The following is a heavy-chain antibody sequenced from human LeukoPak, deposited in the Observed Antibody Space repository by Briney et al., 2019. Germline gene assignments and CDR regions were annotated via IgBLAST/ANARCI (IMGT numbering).Heavy chain of an antibody. Sequence: GGSLRLSCAASGFTFSSYAMSWVRQAPGKGLEWVSAISGSGGSTYYADSVKGRFTISRDNSKNTLYLQMNSLGAEDTAVYYCAKANEDIVVVPAADFDYWGQGTLVTVSS. CDR1: GFTFSSYA. D-gene: IGHD2-2*01. CDR3: AKANEDIVVVPAADFDY. J-gene: IGHJ4*02. CDR2: ISGSGGST. V-gene: IGHV3-23*01.